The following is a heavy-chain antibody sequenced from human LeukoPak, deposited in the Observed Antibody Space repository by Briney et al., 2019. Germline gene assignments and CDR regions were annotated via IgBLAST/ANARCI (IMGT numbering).Heavy chain of an antibody. CDR3: ARARNYYDSSGYWSYFDY. D-gene: IGHD3-22*01. CDR2: TYYRSKWYN. J-gene: IGHJ4*02. CDR1: GDSVSSNSAA. Sequence: SQTLSLTCAISGDSVSSNSAAWNWIRQSPSRGLEWLGRTYYRSKWYNDYAVSVKSRITINPDTSKNQFSLQLNSVTPEDTAVYYCARARNYYDSSGYWSYFDYWGQGTLVTVSS. V-gene: IGHV6-1*01.